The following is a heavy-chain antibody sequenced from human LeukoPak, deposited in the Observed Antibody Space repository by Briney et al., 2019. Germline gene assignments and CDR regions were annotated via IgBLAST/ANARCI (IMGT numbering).Heavy chain of an antibody. D-gene: IGHD3-10*01. V-gene: IGHV5-51*01. CDR3: ARQTIPDYYGSGSYYDG. CDR1: GYSFTSYW. J-gene: IGHJ4*02. Sequence: GESLKISCKGSGYSFTSYWIGWVRQMPGKGLEWMGIIYPGDSDPRYSPSFQGQVTISADKSISTAYLQWSSLKASDTAMYYCARQTIPDYYGSGSYYDGWGQGTLVTVSS. CDR2: IYPGDSDP.